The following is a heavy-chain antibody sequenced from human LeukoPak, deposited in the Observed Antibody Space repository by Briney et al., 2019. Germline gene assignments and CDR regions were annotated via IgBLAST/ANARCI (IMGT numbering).Heavy chain of an antibody. Sequence: QTGGSLRLSCAASGFTFSSYAMSWVRQAPGKGLEWVAVISYDGSNKYYADSVKGRFTISRDNSKNTLYLQMNSLRAEDTAVYYCARDGTAVAGIDYWGQGTLVTVSS. CDR3: ARDGTAVAGIDY. J-gene: IGHJ4*02. D-gene: IGHD6-19*01. V-gene: IGHV3-30-3*01. CDR1: GFTFSSYA. CDR2: ISYDGSNK.